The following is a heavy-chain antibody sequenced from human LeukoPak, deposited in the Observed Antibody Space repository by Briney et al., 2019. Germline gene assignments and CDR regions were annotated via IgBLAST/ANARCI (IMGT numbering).Heavy chain of an antibody. V-gene: IGHV1-18*01. D-gene: IGHD3-22*01. CDR1: GYTFTSYG. Sequence: GASVKVSCKASGYTFTSYGISWVRQAPGQGLEWMGWISAYNGNTNYAQKLQGRVTMTTDTSTSTAYMELRSLTSDDTAVYYCARDGFYSDSSAYYSHFDFWGQGTLFTVSS. J-gene: IGHJ4*02. CDR3: ARDGFYSDSSAYYSHFDF. CDR2: ISAYNGNT.